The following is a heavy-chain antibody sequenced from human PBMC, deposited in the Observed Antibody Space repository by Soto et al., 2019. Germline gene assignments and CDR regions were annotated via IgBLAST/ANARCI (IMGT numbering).Heavy chain of an antibody. J-gene: IGHJ4*02. Sequence: QVQLVQSGAGVKRPGSSVKVSCKASGGAFSNYAFSWVRQAPGQGLEWMGGIVPIFGTANYAQKFQGRVTITADESTNTVYMELSSLRSYDTAVYYCARFYTGGERSPFAYWGQGTLVTVSS. D-gene: IGHD2-21*01. CDR2: IVPIFGTA. V-gene: IGHV1-69*12. CDR3: ARFYTGGERSPFAY. CDR1: GGAFSNYA.